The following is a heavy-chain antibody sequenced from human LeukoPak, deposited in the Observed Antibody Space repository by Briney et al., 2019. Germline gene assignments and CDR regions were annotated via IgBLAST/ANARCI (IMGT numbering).Heavy chain of an antibody. J-gene: IGHJ4*02. V-gene: IGHV3-21*01. CDR3: ARALHDSSGYYFDY. D-gene: IGHD3-22*01. CDR1: GFTFSSYS. Sequence: GGSLRLSCAASGFTFSSYSMNWVRQAPGKGLEWVSSISSSSYIYYADSVKGRFTISRDNAKNSLDLQMTSLRAEDTAVYYCARALHDSSGYYFDYWGQGTLVTVSS. CDR2: ISSSSYI.